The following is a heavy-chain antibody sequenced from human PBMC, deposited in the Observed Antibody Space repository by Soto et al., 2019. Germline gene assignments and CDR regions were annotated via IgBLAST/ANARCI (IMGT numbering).Heavy chain of an antibody. Sequence: GGSLRLSCAASGFTFSTYAMSWVRQAPGKGQEWVSGISGSGGSTYYADAVKGRFTISRDNSKNMLYLQMNSLRAEDSAVYYCAKPPGSDYYSPYYIDYWGQGALVTVSS. CDR1: GFTFSTYA. V-gene: IGHV3-23*01. J-gene: IGHJ4*02. CDR3: AKPPGSDYYSPYYIDY. D-gene: IGHD2-21*01. CDR2: ISGSGGST.